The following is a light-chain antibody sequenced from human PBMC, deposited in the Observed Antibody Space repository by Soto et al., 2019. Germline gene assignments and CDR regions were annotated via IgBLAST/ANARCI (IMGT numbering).Light chain of an antibody. CDR2: EVS. CDR3: MQGTHWPWT. J-gene: IGKJ1*01. CDR1: QSLIHSDGNTY. Sequence: DVVMTQSPLSLPVTLGQPASISCRSSQSLIHSDGNTYLNWFQQRPGQSPRRPLHEVSDRDSGVPDRVSGSGSGTDFTRKISRVEAEDVGVYYCMQGTHWPWTFGQGTEVEIK. V-gene: IGKV2-30*02.